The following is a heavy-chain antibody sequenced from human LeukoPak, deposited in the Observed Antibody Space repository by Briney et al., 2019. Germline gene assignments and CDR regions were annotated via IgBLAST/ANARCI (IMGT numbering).Heavy chain of an antibody. Sequence: PGGSLRLSCAASGFTLSNAWMNWVRQAPGKGLEWVSAISGSGGSTYYADSVKGRFTISRDNSKNTLYLQMNSLRAEDTAVYYCASGRRSGRQQLNNYWGQGTLVTVSS. CDR2: ISGSGGST. CDR3: ASGRRSGRQQLNNY. D-gene: IGHD6-13*01. V-gene: IGHV3-23*01. CDR1: GFTLSNAW. J-gene: IGHJ4*02.